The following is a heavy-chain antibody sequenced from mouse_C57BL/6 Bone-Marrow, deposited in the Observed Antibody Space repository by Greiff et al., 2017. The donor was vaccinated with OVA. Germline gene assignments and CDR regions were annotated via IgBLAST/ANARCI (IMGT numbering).Heavy chain of an antibody. CDR1: GFTFSDYY. CDR2: ISNGGGST. Sequence: EVQLVESGGGLVQPGGSLKLSCAASGFTFSDYYMYWVRQTPEKRLEWVAYISNGGGSTYYPDTVKGRFTISRDNAKNTLYLQMSRLKSEDTAMYYCARQGIYYFDYWGQGTTLTVSS. J-gene: IGHJ2*01. CDR3: ARQGIYYFDY. V-gene: IGHV5-12*01. D-gene: IGHD2-14*01.